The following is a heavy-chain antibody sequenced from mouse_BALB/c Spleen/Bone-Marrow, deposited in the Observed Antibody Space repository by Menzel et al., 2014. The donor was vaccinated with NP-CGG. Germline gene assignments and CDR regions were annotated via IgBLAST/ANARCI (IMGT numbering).Heavy chain of an antibody. J-gene: IGHJ3*01. CDR3: AREKVYYGISWFAY. CDR2: IHPSDSET. Sequence: QQPGTEVVRPGASVKLSCKASGYSFTTYWMNWVKQRPGQGLEWIGMIHPSDSETRLNQKFKDKATLTVDKSSSTAYMQLNSPTSEDSAVYYCAREKVYYGISWFAYWGQGTLVTVPA. D-gene: IGHD2-1*01. CDR1: GYSFTTYW. V-gene: IGHV1-74*04.